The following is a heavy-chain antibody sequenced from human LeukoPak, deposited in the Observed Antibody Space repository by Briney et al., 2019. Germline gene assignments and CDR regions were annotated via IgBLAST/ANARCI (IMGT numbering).Heavy chain of an antibody. CDR2: ISAYNGNT. Sequence: EASVKVSCKASGYTFTSYDINWVRQAPGQGLEWMGWISAYNGNTNYAQKLQGRVTMTTDTSTSTAYMELRSLRSDDTAVYYCARDANRRGYSGYDYFDYWGQGTLVTVSS. CDR3: ARDANRRGYSGYDYFDY. D-gene: IGHD5-12*01. CDR1: GYTFTSYD. J-gene: IGHJ4*02. V-gene: IGHV1-18*01.